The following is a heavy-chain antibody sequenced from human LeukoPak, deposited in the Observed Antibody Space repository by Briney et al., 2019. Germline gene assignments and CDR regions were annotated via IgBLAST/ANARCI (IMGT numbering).Heavy chain of an antibody. Sequence: GGSLRLSCAASGFTFSSYGMHWVRQAPGKGLEWVAVIWYDGSNKYYADSVKGRFTISRDNSKNTLYLQMNSLRAEDTAVYYCAIDLEPRTYGMDVWGQGTTVTVSS. CDR3: AIDLEPRTYGMDV. CDR1: GFTFSSYG. J-gene: IGHJ6*02. V-gene: IGHV3-33*01. D-gene: IGHD1-14*01. CDR2: IWYDGSNK.